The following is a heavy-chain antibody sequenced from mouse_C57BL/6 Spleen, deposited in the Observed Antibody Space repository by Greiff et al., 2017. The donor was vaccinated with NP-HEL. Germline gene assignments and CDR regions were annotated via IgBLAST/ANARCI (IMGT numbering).Heavy chain of an antibody. J-gene: IGHJ4*01. Sequence: EVQGVESGGGLVKPGGSLKLSCAASGFTFSDYGMHWVRQAPEKGLEWVAYISSGSSTIYYADTVKGRFTISRAKSKNTLFLQMTSLRSEDTAMYYCARGGSSYAMDYWGQGTSVTVSS. D-gene: IGHD1-1*01. CDR2: ISSGSSTI. V-gene: IGHV5-17*01. CDR1: GFTFSDYG. CDR3: ARGGSSYAMDY.